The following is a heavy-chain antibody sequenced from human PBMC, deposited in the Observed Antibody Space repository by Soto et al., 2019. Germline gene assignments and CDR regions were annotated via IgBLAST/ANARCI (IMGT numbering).Heavy chain of an antibody. J-gene: IGHJ4*02. Sequence: GGSLRLSCAASGFTFSSYSMNWVRQAPGKGLEWVSLISWDGGSTYYADSVKGRFTISRDNSKNSLYLQMNSLRTEDTALYYWAKDGNGGSYFFFDYGGKEPLVTFSS. CDR1: GFTFSSYS. CDR2: ISWDGGST. CDR3: AKDGNGGSYFFFDY. D-gene: IGHD3-10*01. V-gene: IGHV3-43*01.